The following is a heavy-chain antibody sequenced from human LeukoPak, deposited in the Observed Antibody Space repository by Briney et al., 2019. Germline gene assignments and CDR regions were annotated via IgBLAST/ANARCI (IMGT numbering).Heavy chain of an antibody. J-gene: IGHJ4*02. Sequence: ASVKVSCKASGYTFTSYGISWVRQAPGQGLEWMGWISAYNGNTNYAQKLHGRVTMTTDTSTSTAYMELRSLRSDDTAVYYCARNPPEYYSSDYWGQGTLVTVSS. CDR3: ARNPPEYYSSDY. D-gene: IGHD3-16*01. V-gene: IGHV1-18*01. CDR2: ISAYNGNT. CDR1: GYTFTSYG.